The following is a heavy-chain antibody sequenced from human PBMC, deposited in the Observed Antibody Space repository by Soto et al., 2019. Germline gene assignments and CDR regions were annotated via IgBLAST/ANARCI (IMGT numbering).Heavy chain of an antibody. V-gene: IGHV3-23*01. D-gene: IGHD3-10*01. CDR3: AKQRAGYGSGSDTFYFDF. Sequence: LRLSCSTSGFTFSTYAMNWVRQAPGKGLEWVSALSGSGGTTYYADSVRGRFTISRDNSKNTLFLQMSSLRAEDTALYYCAKQRAGYGSGSDTFYFDFRGQGTLVTVSS. CDR2: LSGSGGTT. J-gene: IGHJ4*02. CDR1: GFTFSTYA.